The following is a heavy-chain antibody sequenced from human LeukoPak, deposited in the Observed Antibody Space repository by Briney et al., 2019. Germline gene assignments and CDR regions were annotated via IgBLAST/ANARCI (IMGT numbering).Heavy chain of an antibody. Sequence: SETLSLTSTVSGGSISSGDYYWSWIRQPAGKGLEWIGRIYTSGSTNYNPSLKSRVTMSVDTSKNQFSLKLSSVTAADTAVYYCLSSSSSWYADAFDIWGQGIMVTVSS. V-gene: IGHV4-61*02. D-gene: IGHD6-13*01. J-gene: IGHJ3*02. CDR3: LSSSSSWYADAFDI. CDR2: IYTSGST. CDR1: GGSISSGDYY.